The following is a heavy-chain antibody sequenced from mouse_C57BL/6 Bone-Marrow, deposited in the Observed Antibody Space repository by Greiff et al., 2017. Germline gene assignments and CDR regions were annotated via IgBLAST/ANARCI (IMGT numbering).Heavy chain of an antibody. V-gene: IGHV5-9-1*02. D-gene: IGHD1-1*01. CDR2: ISSGGDYI. CDR3: TRERSHYYGSSYWYFDV. Sequence: EVQLVESGEGLVKPGGSLKLSCAASGFTFSSYAMSWVRQTPEKRLEWVAYISSGGDYIYYADNVKGRFTISRDNARNTLYLQMSSLKSEDTAMYYCTRERSHYYGSSYWYFDVWGTGTTVTVSS. J-gene: IGHJ1*03. CDR1: GFTFSSYA.